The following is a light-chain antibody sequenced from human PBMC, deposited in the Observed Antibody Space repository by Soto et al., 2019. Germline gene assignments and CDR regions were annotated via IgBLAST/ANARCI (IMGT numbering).Light chain of an antibody. CDR3: SSYTSSSTSYV. Sequence: QSALTQPASVSGSPGQSITISCTGTSSDVGGYNYVSWYQHHPGKAPKFMIYEVSNRPSGVSNRFSGSKSGNTASLTISGLQAEDEADYYCSSYTSSSTSYVFGAGTKVTVL. CDR2: EVS. V-gene: IGLV2-14*01. J-gene: IGLJ1*01. CDR1: SSDVGGYNY.